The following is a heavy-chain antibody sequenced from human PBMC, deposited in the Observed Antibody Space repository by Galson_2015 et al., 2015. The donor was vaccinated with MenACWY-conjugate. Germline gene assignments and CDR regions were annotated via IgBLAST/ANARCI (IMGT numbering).Heavy chain of an antibody. CDR2: ISGSGGST. V-gene: IGHV3-23*01. J-gene: IGHJ4*02. D-gene: IGHD4-17*01. CDR1: GFTFSSYA. Sequence: SLRLSCAASGFTFSSYAMNWVRQAPGKGLEWVSTISGSGGSTYYADSVKGRFTISRDNSKNTLNLQMNTLRGEDTAIYYCAKDVNHGDFGDFDYWGQGTRVTVSS. CDR3: AKDVNHGDFGDFDY.